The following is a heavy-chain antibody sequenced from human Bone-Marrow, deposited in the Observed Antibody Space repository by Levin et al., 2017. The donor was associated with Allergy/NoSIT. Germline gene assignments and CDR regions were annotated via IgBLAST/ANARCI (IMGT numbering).Heavy chain of an antibody. Sequence: KVSCQYSGYTFNTYWIGWVRQMPGKGLEWMGLIYPVDSDSKYSRSFRGQVTISADKSINVAYLHWSSLKASDTATYYCVSRGSREYDYGIDVWGQGTMVTVSS. D-gene: IGHD2/OR15-2a*01. J-gene: IGHJ6*02. CDR1: GYTFNTYW. V-gene: IGHV5-51*01. CDR3: VSRGSREYDYGIDV. CDR2: IYPVDSDS.